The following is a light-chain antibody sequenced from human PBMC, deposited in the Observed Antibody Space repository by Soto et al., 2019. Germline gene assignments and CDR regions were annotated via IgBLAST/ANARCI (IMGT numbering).Light chain of an antibody. V-gene: IGLV2-8*01. Sequence: QSALTQPPSASGSPGQSVTISCTGTSSDVGGYDYVSWYQQHPGKAPKLMIYEVSTRPSGVPDRFSGSKSGNTASLTVSGLQAEDEADYYCSSYAGSKNVFGTGTKLTVL. CDR2: EVS. CDR3: SSYAGSKNV. J-gene: IGLJ1*01. CDR1: SSDVGGYDY.